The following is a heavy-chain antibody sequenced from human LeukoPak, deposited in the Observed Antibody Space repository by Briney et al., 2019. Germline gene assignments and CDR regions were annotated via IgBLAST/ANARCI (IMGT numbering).Heavy chain of an antibody. Sequence: PGGSLRLSCAASGFTFSSYEMNWVRQAPGKGLEWVSYISSSGSTIYYADSVKGRFTISRDNAKNSLYLQMNSLRAEDTAVYYCARGCSYDFWSGYYSHLFDYWGQGTLVTVSS. V-gene: IGHV3-48*03. J-gene: IGHJ4*02. CDR2: ISSSGSTI. CDR3: ARGCSYDFWSGYYSHLFDY. D-gene: IGHD3/OR15-3a*01. CDR1: GFTFSSYE.